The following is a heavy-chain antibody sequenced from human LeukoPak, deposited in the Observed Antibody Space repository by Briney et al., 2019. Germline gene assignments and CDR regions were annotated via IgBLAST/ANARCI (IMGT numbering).Heavy chain of an antibody. CDR3: ASYYDSSRTWYYYYYMDV. J-gene: IGHJ6*03. D-gene: IGHD3-22*01. Sequence: SETLSLTCTVSGGSISSYYWSWIRQPPGKGLEWIGYIYSSGSTNYNPSLKSRVTISVDTSKIQFSLKLSSVTAADTAVYYCASYYDSSRTWYYYYYMDVWGKGTTVTVSS. V-gene: IGHV4-59*08. CDR2: IYSSGST. CDR1: GGSISSYY.